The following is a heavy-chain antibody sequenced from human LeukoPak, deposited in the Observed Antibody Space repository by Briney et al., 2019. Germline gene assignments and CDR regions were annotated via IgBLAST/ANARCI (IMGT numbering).Heavy chain of an antibody. D-gene: IGHD2-15*01. CDR2: IYHSGST. J-gene: IGHJ5*02. Sequence: PSGTLSLTCAVSGDSISSSIWWSWVRQPPGKGLEWIGEIYHSGSTNYNPSLKSRVTISVDKSKNQFSLKLSSVTAADTAVYYCARSGGYRTWCDPWGQGTLVTVSS. CDR1: GDSISSSIW. CDR3: ARSGGYRTWCDP. V-gene: IGHV4-4*02.